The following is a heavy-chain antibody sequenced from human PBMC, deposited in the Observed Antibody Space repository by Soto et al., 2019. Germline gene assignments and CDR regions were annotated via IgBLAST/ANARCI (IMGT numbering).Heavy chain of an antibody. CDR1: GFTFSNAW. CDR3: TTDNVRSQETPTQRYYYYMDV. Sequence: GGSLRLSCAASGFTFSNAWMSWVRQAPGKGLEWVGRIKSKTDGGTTDYAAPVKGRFTISRDDSKNTLYLQMNSLKTEDTAVYYCTTDNVRSQETPTQRYYYYMDVWGKGTTVTVSS. D-gene: IGHD6-6*01. V-gene: IGHV3-15*01. CDR2: IKSKTDGGTT. J-gene: IGHJ6*03.